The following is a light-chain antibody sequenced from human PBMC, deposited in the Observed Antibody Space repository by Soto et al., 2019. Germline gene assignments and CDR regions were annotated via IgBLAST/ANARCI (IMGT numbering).Light chain of an antibody. J-gene: IGKJ1*01. CDR1: QSISSW. CDR3: QQYNSYSWT. CDR2: DAS. Sequence: DIQMTQSPSTLSASVGDRVTITCRASQSISSWLAWYQQKPGKAPKLLIYDASSLESGVPSRFSGSGSGTEFALTISSLQPDDFAVYYCQQYNSYSWTFGQGNKVEIK. V-gene: IGKV1-5*01.